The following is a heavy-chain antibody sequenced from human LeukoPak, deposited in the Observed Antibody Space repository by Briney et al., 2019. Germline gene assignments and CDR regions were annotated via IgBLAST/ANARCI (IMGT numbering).Heavy chain of an antibody. CDR2: IYYSGST. V-gene: IGHV4-31*03. Sequence: SETLSLTCTVSGGSISSGGYYWSWIRQHPGKGLEWIGYIYYSGSTYYNPSLKSRVTISVDTSKNQFSLKLSSVTAADTAVYYCARGPPVPAAIRRWFDPWGQGTLVTVSS. CDR3: ARGPPVPAAIRRWFDP. D-gene: IGHD2-2*02. CDR1: GGSISSGGYY. J-gene: IGHJ5*02.